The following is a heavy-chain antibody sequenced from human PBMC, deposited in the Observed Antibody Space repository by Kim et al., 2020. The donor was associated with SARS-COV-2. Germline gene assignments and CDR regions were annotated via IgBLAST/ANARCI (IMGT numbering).Heavy chain of an antibody. D-gene: IGHD3-10*01. CDR3: AKVVTRYFCGMDV. J-gene: IGHJ6*02. Sequence: YSQKLQGRVTITRDTSTNTAYMELSSLSLEDTAVYYCAKVVTRYFCGMDVWGQGTTVTVSS. V-gene: IGHV1-3*01.